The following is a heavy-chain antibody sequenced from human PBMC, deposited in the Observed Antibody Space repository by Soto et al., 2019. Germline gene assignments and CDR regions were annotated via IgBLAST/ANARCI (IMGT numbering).Heavy chain of an antibody. J-gene: IGHJ4*02. CDR1: GLPFSSFG. Sequence: QVQLVESGGDVVQPGNSLRLSCAASGLPFSSFGLHWVRQAPGKGPEWVAVISADGAQKFYADSVMGRFTISRDNLRNTLFLQMNTLGPADTAVYYFASTSHWGQGTKVTVS. CDR3: ASTSH. CDR2: ISADGAQK. V-gene: IGHV3-30*03.